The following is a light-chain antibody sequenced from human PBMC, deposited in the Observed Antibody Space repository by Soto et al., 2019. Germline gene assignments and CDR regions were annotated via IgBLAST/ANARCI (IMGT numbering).Light chain of an antibody. CDR1: QSLLHSNGYTY. Sequence: DIAMTESPLSLPVTPGEPASISCRSSQSLLHSNGYTYLSWFHQRTGESPRRLIYNVSNRDSGVPDRFSGSGSGTDFTLKISRAEPEDVGVYYCMQGKHWPPITFGQGNRL. CDR3: MQGKHWPPIT. V-gene: IGKV2-30*02. J-gene: IGKJ5*01. CDR2: NVS.